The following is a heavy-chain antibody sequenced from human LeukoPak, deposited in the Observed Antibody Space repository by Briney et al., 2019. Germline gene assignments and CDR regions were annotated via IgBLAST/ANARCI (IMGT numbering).Heavy chain of an antibody. J-gene: IGHJ4*02. CDR1: GFTFSSYA. CDR2: ISGSGGST. V-gene: IGHV3-23*01. CDR3: AGGWDIVVVVAANFDY. D-gene: IGHD2-15*01. Sequence: GGSLRLSCAASGFTFSSYAMSWVRQAPGKGLEWVSAISGSGGSTYYADSVKGRFTISRDNSKNTLYLQMNSLRAEDTAVYYCAGGWDIVVVVAANFDYWGQGTLVTVSS.